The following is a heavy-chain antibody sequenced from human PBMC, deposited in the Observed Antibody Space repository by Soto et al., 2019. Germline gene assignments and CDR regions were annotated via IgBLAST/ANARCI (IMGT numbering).Heavy chain of an antibody. J-gene: IGHJ4*02. CDR2: ISWYNGGI. Sequence: EVQLVESGGGLVPPGRSLRLSCAASGFTFDIFGMHWIRQAPGKGLEWVAGISWYNGGIAYADSVKGRFTISRDNTKNSLFLQLNSLRTEDTAFYYCTKERAGTTFVFDSWGLGTLVTVSS. D-gene: IGHD1-1*01. CDR3: TKERAGTTFVFDS. V-gene: IGHV3-9*01. CDR1: GFTFDIFG.